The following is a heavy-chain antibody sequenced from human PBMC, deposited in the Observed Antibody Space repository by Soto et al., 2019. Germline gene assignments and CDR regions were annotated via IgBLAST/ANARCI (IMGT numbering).Heavy chain of an antibody. CDR3: TRDTSVAAAGTYYYGMDV. J-gene: IGHJ6*02. D-gene: IGHD6-13*01. CDR2: IRSKAYGGTT. CDR1: GFTFGDYA. V-gene: IGHV3-49*03. Sequence: GGSMRLSCTASGFTFGDYAMSWFRQAPGKGLEWVGFIRSKAYGGTTEYAASVKGRFTISRDDSKSIAYLQMNSLKTEDTAVYYCTRDTSVAAAGTYYYGMDVWGQGTTVTVSS.